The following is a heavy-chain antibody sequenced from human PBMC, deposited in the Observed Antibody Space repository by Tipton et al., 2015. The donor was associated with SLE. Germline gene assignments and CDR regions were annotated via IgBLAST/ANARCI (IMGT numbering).Heavy chain of an antibody. CDR3: ATFEYSSSSFDY. Sequence: TLSLTCTVSGGSISSYYWSWIRQPAGKGLEWIGYIYYSGSTNYNPSLKSRVTISVDTSKNQFSLKLSSVTAADTAVYYCATFEYSSSSFDYWGQGTLVTVSS. D-gene: IGHD6-6*01. V-gene: IGHV4-59*08. CDR1: GGSISSYY. J-gene: IGHJ4*02. CDR2: IYYSGST.